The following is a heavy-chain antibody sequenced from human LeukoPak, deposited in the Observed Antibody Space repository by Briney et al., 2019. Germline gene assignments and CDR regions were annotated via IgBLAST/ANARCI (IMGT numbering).Heavy chain of an antibody. J-gene: IGHJ4*02. CDR3: ARDPRYDSSGYYYFDY. Sequence: SVKVSCKASGGTSSSYAISWVRQAPGQGLEWMGRIIPILGIANYAQKFQGRVTITADKSTSTAYMELSSLRSEDTAVYYCARDPRYDSSGYYYFDYWGQGTLVTVSS. CDR1: GGTSSSYA. V-gene: IGHV1-69*04. D-gene: IGHD3-22*01. CDR2: IIPILGIA.